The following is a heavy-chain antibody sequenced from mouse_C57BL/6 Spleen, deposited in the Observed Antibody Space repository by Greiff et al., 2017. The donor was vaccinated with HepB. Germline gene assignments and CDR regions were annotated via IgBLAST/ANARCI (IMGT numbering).Heavy chain of an antibody. V-gene: IGHV1-55*01. Sequence: VQLQQPGAELVKPGASVKMSCKASGYTFTSYWITWVKQRPGQGLEWIGDIYPGSGSTNYNEKFKSKATLTVDTSSSTAYMQLSSLTSSDSAVYYCARITTVGATEGFDYWGQGTTLTVSS. CDR3: ARITTVGATEGFDY. D-gene: IGHD1-1*01. CDR1: GYTFTSYW. CDR2: IYPGSGST. J-gene: IGHJ2*01.